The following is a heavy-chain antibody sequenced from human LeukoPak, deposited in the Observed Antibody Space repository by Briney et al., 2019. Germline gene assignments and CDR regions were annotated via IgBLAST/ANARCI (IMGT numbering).Heavy chain of an antibody. CDR3: ARDLTHRRNSDNSGYQIVPAF. V-gene: IGHV1-69*05. CDR1: GGTFSNYA. CDR2: IIPIFGTT. J-gene: IGHJ4*02. Sequence: GASVKVSCKESGGTFSNYAITWVRQAPGQGPEWMGGIIPIFGTTNYAQEFQGRVTMTTDTSTSTAYMELRSLRSDDTAVYYCARDLTHRRNSDNSGYQIVPAFWGQGTLVTVSS. D-gene: IGHD3-22*01.